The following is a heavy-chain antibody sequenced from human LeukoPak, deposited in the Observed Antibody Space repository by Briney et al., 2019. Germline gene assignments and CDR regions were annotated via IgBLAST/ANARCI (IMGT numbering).Heavy chain of an antibody. CDR3: ARAQNYYDSSGYTY. D-gene: IGHD3-22*01. Sequence: SETLSLTCTVSGGSISSHYWSWIRQPPGKGLEWIGYIYYSGSPNYNPSLKSRVTISVDTSKNQFSLKLSSVTAADTAVYYCARAQNYYDSSGYTYWGQGTLVTVSS. CDR1: GGSISSHY. CDR2: IYYSGSP. J-gene: IGHJ4*02. V-gene: IGHV4-59*11.